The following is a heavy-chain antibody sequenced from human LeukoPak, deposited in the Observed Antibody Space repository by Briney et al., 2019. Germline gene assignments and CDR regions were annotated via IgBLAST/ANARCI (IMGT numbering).Heavy chain of an antibody. Sequence: GGSLRPSCAASGFTFSSYWMSWVRQAPGKGLEWVANIKQDGSEKYYVDSVKGRFTISRDNAKNSLYLQMNSLRAEDTAVYFCARDQPLTVSSWGYFYYYLDVWGRGTTVTVSS. J-gene: IGHJ6*03. V-gene: IGHV3-7*01. D-gene: IGHD4-17*01. CDR1: GFTFSSYW. CDR2: IKQDGSEK. CDR3: ARDQPLTVSSWGYFYYYLDV.